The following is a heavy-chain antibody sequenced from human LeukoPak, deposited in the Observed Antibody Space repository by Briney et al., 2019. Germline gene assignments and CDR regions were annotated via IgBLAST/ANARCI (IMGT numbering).Heavy chain of an antibody. Sequence: GGSLRLSCAASGFTFSNYDMHWVRQPTGKGLEWVSGIGTAGDTYYPGSVKGRFTISRENAKNSLYLQMNNLRAEDTAVYYCARGGTGMVRIPDYWGQGTLVTVS. CDR3: ARGGTGMVRIPDY. V-gene: IGHV3-13*01. CDR1: GFTFSNYD. J-gene: IGHJ4*02. CDR2: IGTAGDT. D-gene: IGHD5-18*01.